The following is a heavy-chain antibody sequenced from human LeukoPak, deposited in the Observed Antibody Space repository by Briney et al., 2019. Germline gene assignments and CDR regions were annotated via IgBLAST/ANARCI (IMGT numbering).Heavy chain of an antibody. J-gene: IGHJ4*02. V-gene: IGHV1-46*01. CDR2: INPSGGST. CDR3: AASELGTDY. Sequence: ASVKVSCKASGYTFTGYYMHWVRQAPGQGLEWMGIINPSGGSTSYAQKFQGRVTMTKDTSTSTVYMELSSLRPEDTAVYYCAASELGTDYWGQGTLVTVSS. CDR1: GYTFTGYY. D-gene: IGHD7-27*01.